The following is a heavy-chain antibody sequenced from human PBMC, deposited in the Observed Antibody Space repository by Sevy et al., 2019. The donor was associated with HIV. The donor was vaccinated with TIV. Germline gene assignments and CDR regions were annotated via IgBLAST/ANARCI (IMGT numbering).Heavy chain of an antibody. CDR1: GYTFTSYG. Sequence: ASVKVSCKASGYTFTSYGISWVRQAPGQGLEWMGWMSAYNGNTNYAQKLQGRVTMTTDTSTSTAYMELRSLRSDDTAVYYCARALSGSYPGVAYFDYWGQGTLVTVSS. V-gene: IGHV1-18*01. D-gene: IGHD1-26*01. J-gene: IGHJ4*02. CDR2: MSAYNGNT. CDR3: ARALSGSYPGVAYFDY.